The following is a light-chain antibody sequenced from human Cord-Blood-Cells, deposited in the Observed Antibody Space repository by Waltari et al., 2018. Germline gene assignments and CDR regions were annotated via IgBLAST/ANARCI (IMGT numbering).Light chain of an antibody. V-gene: IGLV3-1*01. CDR3: QAWDSSTLWV. J-gene: IGLJ3*02. CDR2: QDS. CDR1: TLGAKY. Sequence: SYELTQPPSVSVSPGQTASITCSGDTLGAKYACWYQQKPGQSPVLVIYQDSKRPSGIPERFSGSNSGNTATLTISGTQAMDEADYYCQAWDSSTLWVFGGGTKLTVL.